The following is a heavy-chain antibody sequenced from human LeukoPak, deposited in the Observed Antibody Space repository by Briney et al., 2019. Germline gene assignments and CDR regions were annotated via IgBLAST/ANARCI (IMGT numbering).Heavy chain of an antibody. V-gene: IGHV1-18*01. D-gene: IGHD3-22*01. CDR3: ARAARVTMIVVVKDFDY. CDR1: GYTFTSYG. J-gene: IGHJ4*02. Sequence: ASVKVSCKASGYTFTSYGISWVRQAPGQGLEWMGWISAYNGNTNYAQKLQGRVTMTTDTSTSTAYMELRSLRSDDTAVHYCARAARVTMIVVVKDFDYWGQGTLVTVSS. CDR2: ISAYNGNT.